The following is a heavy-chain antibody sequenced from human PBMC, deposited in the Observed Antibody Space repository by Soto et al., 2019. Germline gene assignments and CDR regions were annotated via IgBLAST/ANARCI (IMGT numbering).Heavy chain of an antibody. Sequence: LSLTCTVYGGSFSGYYWSWIRQTPGKGKEWIGEINHSGSTNYNPFLKSRFAISVDTSKNQFSLKLSSVTAADTAVYYCATFRDKRGFDAFDFWGQVTIVTVSS. CDR2: INHSGST. J-gene: IGHJ3*01. V-gene: IGHV4-34*09. CDR1: GGSFSGYY. CDR3: ATFRDKRGFDAFDF.